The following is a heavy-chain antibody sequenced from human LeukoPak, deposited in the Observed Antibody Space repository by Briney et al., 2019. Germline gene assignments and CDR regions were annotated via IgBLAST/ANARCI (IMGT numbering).Heavy chain of an antibody. J-gene: IGHJ6*03. CDR3: AKSTVGSYYYMVV. CDR2: INWNGGST. Sequence: PGGSLRLSCAASGFTFDDYGMSWVRQAPGKGLEWVSGINWNGGSTGYADSVKGRFTISRDNAKNSLYLQMNSLRAEDMALYYCAKSTVGSYYYMVVWGKGTTVTVSS. D-gene: IGHD4-11*01. CDR1: GFTFDDYG. V-gene: IGHV3-20*04.